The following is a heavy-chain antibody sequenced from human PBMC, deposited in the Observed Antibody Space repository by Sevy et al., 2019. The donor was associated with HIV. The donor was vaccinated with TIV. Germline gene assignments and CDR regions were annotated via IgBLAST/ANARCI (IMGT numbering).Heavy chain of an antibody. Sequence: GGSLRLSCAASGFTFSSYAMSWVRQAPGKGLEWVSAISGSGGSTYYADSVKGRFTISRDNSKNTLYLQMNSLRAEDTAVHYCAKDLVRYSYGDYWGQGTLVTVSS. CDR3: AKDLVRYSYGDY. CDR2: ISGSGGST. V-gene: IGHV3-23*01. D-gene: IGHD5-18*01. CDR1: GFTFSSYA. J-gene: IGHJ4*02.